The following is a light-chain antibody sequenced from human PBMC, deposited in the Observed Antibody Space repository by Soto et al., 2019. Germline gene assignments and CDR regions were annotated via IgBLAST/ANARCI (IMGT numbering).Light chain of an antibody. V-gene: IGLV1-51*01. CDR2: DNN. CDR1: SSNIGNNY. Sequence: QSVLTQPPSVSAAPGQKVTISCSGSSSNIGNNYVSWYQQLPGTAPKLLIYDNNKRPSGIPDRFSGSKSGTSATPGITGLQTGDEADYYCGTWDSSLSAYVVFGGGTKLTVL. CDR3: GTWDSSLSAYVV. J-gene: IGLJ2*01.